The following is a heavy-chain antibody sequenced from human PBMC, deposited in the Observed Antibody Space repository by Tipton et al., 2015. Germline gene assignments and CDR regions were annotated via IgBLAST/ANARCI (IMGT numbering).Heavy chain of an antibody. Sequence: QLVQSGAEVKKPGSSVRVSCKASGGTFRISGVSWVRQAPGQGLEWMGGIIPMFGTPSYAQKFQGRVNITADESANTAYMEMSSLRLEDTAVYYCAKDEQTGITMVRGVDAVDVWGQGTTVIVSS. D-gene: IGHD3-10*01. CDR1: GGTFRISG. CDR3: AKDEQTGITMVRGVDAVDV. V-gene: IGHV1-69*01. CDR2: IIPMFGTP. J-gene: IGHJ6*02.